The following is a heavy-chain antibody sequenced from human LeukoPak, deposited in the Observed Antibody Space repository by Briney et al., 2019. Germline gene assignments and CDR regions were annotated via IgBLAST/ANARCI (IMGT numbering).Heavy chain of an antibody. CDR1: GFTFSNYW. J-gene: IGHJ6*02. V-gene: IGHV3-7*01. CDR2: IKQDGSAK. CDR3: ARVPVGNYYYYYGMDV. Sequence: GGSLRLSCAASGFTFSNYWMNWVRQAPGKGLEWVANIKQDGSAKYYVDSVKGRFTISRDNAKNSLFLQMNSLGVEDTAVYYCARVPVGNYYYYYGMDVWGQGTTVTVSS.